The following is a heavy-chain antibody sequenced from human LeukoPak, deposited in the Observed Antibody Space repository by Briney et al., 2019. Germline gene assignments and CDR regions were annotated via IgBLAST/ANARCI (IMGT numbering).Heavy chain of an antibody. CDR2: IRYDGSNK. D-gene: IGHD3-3*01. CDR3: ARDNYDFWSGYQYYYYYYMDV. Sequence: GGSLRLSCAASGFTFSSYGMHWVRQAPGKGLEWVAFIRYDGSNKYYADSVKGRFTISRDNSKNTLYLQMNSLRAEDTAVYYCARDNYDFWSGYQYYYYYYMDVWGKGTTVTVSS. J-gene: IGHJ6*03. V-gene: IGHV3-30*02. CDR1: GFTFSSYG.